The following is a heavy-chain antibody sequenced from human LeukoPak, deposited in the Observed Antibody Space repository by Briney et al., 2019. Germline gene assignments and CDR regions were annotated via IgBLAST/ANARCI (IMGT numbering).Heavy chain of an antibody. D-gene: IGHD4-17*01. CDR2: IYAGGTT. J-gene: IGHJ4*02. CDR1: GCTVSNNY. V-gene: IGHV3-53*01. CDR3: ARGPSYGDYGGQ. Sequence: ASGSLRLSCVASGCTVSNNYMSWVRQAPGKGLEWISLIYAGGTTYYAHSLKSRFTISGDSSKNTVYLQMNSLRAEDTAVYYCARGPSYGDYGGQWGQGTLVTVSS.